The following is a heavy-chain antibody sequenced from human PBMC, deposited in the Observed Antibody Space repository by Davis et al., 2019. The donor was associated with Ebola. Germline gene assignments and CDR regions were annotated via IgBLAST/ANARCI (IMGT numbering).Heavy chain of an antibody. D-gene: IGHD2-2*01. Sequence: ASVKVSCKASGYSFPNHDISWVRQAPGQGLEWMGWISAYNGNTNYAQKLQGRVTMTTDTSTSTAYMELRSLRSDDTAVYYCASGGYCISTSCPLDYWGQGTLVTVSS. J-gene: IGHJ4*02. CDR3: ASGGYCISTSCPLDY. CDR2: ISAYNGNT. V-gene: IGHV1-18*04. CDR1: GYSFPNHD.